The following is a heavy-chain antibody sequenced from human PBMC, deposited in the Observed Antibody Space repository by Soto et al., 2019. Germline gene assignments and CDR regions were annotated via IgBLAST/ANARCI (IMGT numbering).Heavy chain of an antibody. CDR2: IYYSGST. V-gene: IGHV4-31*03. CDR3: ARSCIRGGDCPVSYGMDV. CDR1: GGSISSGGYY. Sequence: QVQLQESGPGLVKPSQTLSLTCTVSGGSISSGGYYWSWIRQHPGKGLEWIGYIYYSGSTYYNPALKSRVTISVDPSKNQFSLKLSSGTAADTAVYYCARSCIRGGDCPVSYGMDVWGQGTTVTVSS. D-gene: IGHD2-21*02. J-gene: IGHJ6*02.